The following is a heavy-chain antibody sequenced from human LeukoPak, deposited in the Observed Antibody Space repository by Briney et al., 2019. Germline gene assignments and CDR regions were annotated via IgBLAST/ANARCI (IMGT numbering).Heavy chain of an antibody. V-gene: IGHV4-59*01. CDR1: GGSISRYY. CDR2: IYYSGSI. Sequence: SETLSLTCTVSGGSISRYYWSWIRQPPGEGLEWIANIYYSGSINYNPSLKSRVTISVDTSKNQFSLKLSSVTAADTALYYCARGSSSSHHPALSWGQGTLVTVSS. D-gene: IGHD6-13*01. CDR3: ARGSSSSHHPALS. J-gene: IGHJ4*02.